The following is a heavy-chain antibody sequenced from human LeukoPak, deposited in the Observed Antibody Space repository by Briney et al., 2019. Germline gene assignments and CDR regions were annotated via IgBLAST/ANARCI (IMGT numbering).Heavy chain of an antibody. V-gene: IGHV4-34*01. CDR3: ARGRDRSYQLLGERGAFDY. CDR2: INHSGST. CDR1: GGSFSGYY. Sequence: SETLSLTCAVYGGSFSGYYWSWIRQPPGKGLEWIGEINHSGSTNYNPSLKSRVTISVDTSKNQFSLKLSSVTAADTAVYYCARGRDRSYQLLGERGAFDYWGQGTPVTVPS. J-gene: IGHJ4*02. D-gene: IGHD2-2*01.